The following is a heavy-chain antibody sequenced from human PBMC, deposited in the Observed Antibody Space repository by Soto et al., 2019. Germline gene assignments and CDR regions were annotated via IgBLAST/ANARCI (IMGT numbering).Heavy chain of an antibody. Sequence: GGSLRLSCAASGFTFSSYDMHWVRQATGKGLEWVSAIGTAGDTYYPGSVKGRFTISRENAKNSLYLQMNSLRAGDTAVYYCARGSNHYDFWSGYPTPQPQPHYYMDVWGKGTTVTVSS. D-gene: IGHD3-3*01. CDR1: GFTFSSYD. CDR3: ARGSNHYDFWSGYPTPQPQPHYYMDV. J-gene: IGHJ6*03. CDR2: IGTAGDT. V-gene: IGHV3-13*01.